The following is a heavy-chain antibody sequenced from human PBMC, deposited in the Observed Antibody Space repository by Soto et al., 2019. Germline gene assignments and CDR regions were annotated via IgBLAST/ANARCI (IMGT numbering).Heavy chain of an antibody. CDR3: ARSTVVTPELRGGFDP. CDR1: GGSISSGGYY. CDR2: IYYSGST. Sequence: QVQLQESGPGLVKPSQTLSLTCTVSGGSISSGGYYWSWIRQHPGKGLEWIGYIYYSGSTYYNPSLKSRVTISVDPSKNQFSLKLSSVTAADTAVYYCARSTVVTPELRGGFDPWGQGTLVTVSS. D-gene: IGHD4-17*01. J-gene: IGHJ5*02. V-gene: IGHV4-31*03.